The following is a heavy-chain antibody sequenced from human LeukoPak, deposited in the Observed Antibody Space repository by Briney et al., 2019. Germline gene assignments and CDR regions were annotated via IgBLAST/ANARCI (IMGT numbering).Heavy chain of an antibody. J-gene: IGHJ4*02. CDR2: IFTSGRI. CDR1: GGSISSDTYY. CDR3: ARVQFGATGSFDC. V-gene: IGHV4-61*02. Sequence: SQTLSLTCTVSGGSISSDTYYWSWIRQPAGKGLEWIGRIFTSGRIDYNPSLRSRVAMSVDTSKNQFSLKMSSVTAADTAVYFCARVQFGATGSFDCWGQGTLVTVSS. D-gene: IGHD3-9*01.